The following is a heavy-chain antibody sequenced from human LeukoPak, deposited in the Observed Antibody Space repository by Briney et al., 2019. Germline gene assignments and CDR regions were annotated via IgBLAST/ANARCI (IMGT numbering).Heavy chain of an antibody. J-gene: IGHJ4*02. CDR3: ATYYDRSGYWSTPHFDY. CDR1: GDSVSVISFY. V-gene: IGHV4-61*01. Sequence: SETLSLTCTVSGDSVSVISFYWSWIRQPPGKGLQYIGYIQYSGSTNYNPSLKSRVTISVDTSKNQFSLKLSSVTAADTAVYYCATYYDRSGYWSTPHFDYWGQGTLVTVSS. D-gene: IGHD3-22*01. CDR2: IQYSGST.